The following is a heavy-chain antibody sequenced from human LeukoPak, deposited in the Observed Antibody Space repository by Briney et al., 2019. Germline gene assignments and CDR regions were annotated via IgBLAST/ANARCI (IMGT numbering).Heavy chain of an antibody. D-gene: IGHD5-18*01. CDR1: GFTFSKYG. V-gene: IGHV3-33*01. J-gene: IGHJ2*01. CDR2: IWYDGSNK. Sequence: GGSLRLSCAASGFTFSKYGMHWVRQAPGKGLEWVAVIWYDGSNKYYADSVKGRFTISRDNSKNTLYLQMNSLRAEDTAVYYCARDVAKGSGYSYGLGWYFDLWGRGTLVTVPS. CDR3: ARDVAKGSGYSYGLGWYFDL.